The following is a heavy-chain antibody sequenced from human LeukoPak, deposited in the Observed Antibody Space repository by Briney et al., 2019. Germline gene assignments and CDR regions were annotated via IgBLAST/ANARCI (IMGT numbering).Heavy chain of an antibody. D-gene: IGHD2-2*02. Sequence: GESLTISCKGSGYGFTTYWIGWARQMTGKGMEWMGIIYPGDSDTRNSPSFQGQVTISADKSISTAYLQWSSLKASDTAMYYCARHAYCSSTSCYTPFDYWGQGTLVTVSS. CDR3: ARHAYCSSTSCYTPFDY. CDR1: GYGFTTYW. J-gene: IGHJ4*02. CDR2: IYPGDSDT. V-gene: IGHV5-51*01.